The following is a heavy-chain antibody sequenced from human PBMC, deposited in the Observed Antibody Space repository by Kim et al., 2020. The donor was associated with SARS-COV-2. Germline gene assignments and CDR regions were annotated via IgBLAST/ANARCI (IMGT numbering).Heavy chain of an antibody. D-gene: IGHD1-26*01. CDR2: GTV. V-gene: IGHV3-11*04. Sequence: GTVHSADPVKGRFSMSRDNAKNSLCLQMDSLRVEDTAVYYCATVRWYSAGSWGEGTLVIVSS. CDR3: ATVRWYSAGS. J-gene: IGHJ5*02.